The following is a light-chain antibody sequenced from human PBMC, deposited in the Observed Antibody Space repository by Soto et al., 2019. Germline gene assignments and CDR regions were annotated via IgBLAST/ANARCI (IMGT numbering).Light chain of an antibody. Sequence: VMTQSPDTLSVSPGERGTLSCRASESVSSDVAWYQQRPGQAPRLLIYGASTRATDTPVRFRGSGSGTEFTLTISSLQSEDFAVYYCQQYNNWPGTFGQGTKVDIK. CDR3: QQYNNWPGT. V-gene: IGKV3-15*01. CDR2: GAS. J-gene: IGKJ1*01. CDR1: ESVSSD.